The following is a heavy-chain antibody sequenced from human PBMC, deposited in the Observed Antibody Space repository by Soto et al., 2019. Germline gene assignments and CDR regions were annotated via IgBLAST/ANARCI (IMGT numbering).Heavy chain of an antibody. D-gene: IGHD5-12*01. CDR2: ISGSSGHT. J-gene: IGHJ4*02. V-gene: IGHV1-18*01. Sequence: QVQLVQSGVEVKKPGASVKVSCKASGYTFTNYGISWVRQAPGQGLEWMGWISGSSGHTDYAQKLQGRVTMTTDTATSTAYMELRSLRSDDADVYYCARKVAGVLFDSWGQGTLVTVSS. CDR3: ARKVAGVLFDS. CDR1: GYTFTNYG.